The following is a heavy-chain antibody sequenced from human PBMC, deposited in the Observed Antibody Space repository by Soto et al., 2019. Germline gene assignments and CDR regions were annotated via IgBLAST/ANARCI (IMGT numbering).Heavy chain of an antibody. Sequence: QVQLVQSGAEVKKPGASVKVSCKASGYTFTSYYMHWLRQAPGQGLEWMGIINPSGGSTSYAQKFQGRITMTRDTSTSTVYMELSSLRSEDTAVYYCARDPIAARPNNWFDPWGQGTLVTVSS. CDR1: GYTFTSYY. J-gene: IGHJ5*02. CDR3: ARDPIAARPNNWFDP. D-gene: IGHD6-6*01. V-gene: IGHV1-46*01. CDR2: INPSGGST.